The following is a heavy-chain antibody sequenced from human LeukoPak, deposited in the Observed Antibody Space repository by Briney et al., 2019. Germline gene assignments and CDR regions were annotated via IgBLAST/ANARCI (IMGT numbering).Heavy chain of an antibody. CDR1: GGSISSGGYY. J-gene: IGHJ5*02. CDR2: IYYSGST. D-gene: IGHD2-2*01. Sequence: SETLSLTCTVSGGSISSGGYYWSWIRQHPGKGLELIGYIYYSGSTYYNPSLKSRVTISVDTSKNQFSLKLSSVTAADTAVYYCARGTGCSSTSCYYNWFDPWGQGTLVTVSS. V-gene: IGHV4-31*03. CDR3: ARGTGCSSTSCYYNWFDP.